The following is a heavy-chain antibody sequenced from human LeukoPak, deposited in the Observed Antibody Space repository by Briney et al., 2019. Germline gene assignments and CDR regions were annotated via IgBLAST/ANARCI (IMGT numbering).Heavy chain of an antibody. Sequence: GASVKVSCKASGYTFTGYYMHWVRQAPGQGLEWMGWINPNSGGTNYAQKFQGRVTMTRDTSISTAYMELSRLRSDDTAVYYCARWSGGSGSYASFDYWGQGTLVTVSS. D-gene: IGHD3-10*01. CDR3: ARWSGGSGSYASFDY. CDR1: GYTFTGYY. J-gene: IGHJ4*02. CDR2: INPNSGGT. V-gene: IGHV1-2*02.